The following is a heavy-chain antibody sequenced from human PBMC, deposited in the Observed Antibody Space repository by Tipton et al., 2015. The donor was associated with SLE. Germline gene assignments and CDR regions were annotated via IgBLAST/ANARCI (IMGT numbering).Heavy chain of an antibody. Sequence: LRLSCTVSGGSISSGSYYWSWIRQPAGKGLEWIGYIYTSGSTNYNPSLKSRVTISVDTSKNQFSLKLSSVTAADTAVYYCARALSGYGSGSCFDYWGQGTLVTVSS. CDR3: ARALSGYGSGSCFDY. D-gene: IGHD3-10*01. V-gene: IGHV4-61*09. CDR2: IYTSGST. CDR1: GGSISSGSYY. J-gene: IGHJ4*02.